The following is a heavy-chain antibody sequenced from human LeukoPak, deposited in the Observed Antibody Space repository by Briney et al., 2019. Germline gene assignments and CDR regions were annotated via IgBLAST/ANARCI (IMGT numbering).Heavy chain of an antibody. CDR2: INHSGST. J-gene: IGHJ6*03. CDR1: GYSISSGYY. D-gene: IGHD5-18*01. V-gene: IGHV4-38-2*02. Sequence: SETLSLTCTVSGYSISSGYYWSWIRQPPGKGLEWIGEINHSGSTNYNPSLKSRVTISVDTSKNQFSLKLSSVTAADTAVYYCARPNSANYMDVWGKGTTVTISS. CDR3: ARPNSANYMDV.